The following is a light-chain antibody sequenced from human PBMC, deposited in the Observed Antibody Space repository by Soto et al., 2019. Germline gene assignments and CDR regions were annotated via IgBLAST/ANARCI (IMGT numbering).Light chain of an antibody. CDR1: QRISTR. J-gene: IGKJ1*01. V-gene: IGKV1-6*01. CDR2: GAS. Sequence: IPITRFPSPLSASFGGAAPITFRASQRISTRLAWYQQKPGKAPVLLISGASDLQSGVSSRSSGRGSGTEFTLTISSLQPEDFATYYCLHDYDCPLTFGPGTEVDI. CDR3: LHDYDCPLT.